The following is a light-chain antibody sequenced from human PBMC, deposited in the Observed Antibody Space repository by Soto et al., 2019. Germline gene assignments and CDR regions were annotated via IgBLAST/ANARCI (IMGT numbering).Light chain of an antibody. J-gene: IGKJ3*01. CDR1: QDIGNL. CDR2: DAS. Sequence: DIQMTQSPSSLSASVGDRVTITCQASQDIGNLLNWYQQKPGKDPKLLIYDASNLETGGPSRFSVSRSGTDFIFTISSLQPEDNATNYCQQYDNRPPFTFGPGTKVDIK. CDR3: QQYDNRPPFT. V-gene: IGKV1-33*01.